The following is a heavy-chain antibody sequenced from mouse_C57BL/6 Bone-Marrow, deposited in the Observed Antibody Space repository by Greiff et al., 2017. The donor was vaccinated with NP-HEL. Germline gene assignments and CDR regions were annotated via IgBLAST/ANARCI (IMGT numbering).Heavy chain of an antibody. CDR1: GFTFSDFY. V-gene: IGHV7-1*01. Sequence: EVKLVESGGGLVQSGRSLRLSCATSGFTFSDFYMEWVRQAPGKGLEWIAASRNKANDYTTEYSASVKGRFIVSRDTSQSILYLQMNALRAEDTAIYYCARDAPYSNYPYWYFDVWGTGTTVTVSS. J-gene: IGHJ1*03. CDR2: SRNKANDYTT. D-gene: IGHD2-5*01. CDR3: ARDAPYSNYPYWYFDV.